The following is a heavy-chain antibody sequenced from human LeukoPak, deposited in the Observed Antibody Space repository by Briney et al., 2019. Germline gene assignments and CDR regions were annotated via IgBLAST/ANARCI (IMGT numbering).Heavy chain of an antibody. Sequence: GGSLRLSCAASGFTFSYYAMHWVRQAPGKGLEWVAIISYDGSNKYHADSVKGRFTISRDNSQNTLYLQMSSLRAEDTAVYYCARAQNYYNSPFSYSGQGTLVTVSS. J-gene: IGHJ4*02. V-gene: IGHV3-30-3*01. CDR2: ISYDGSNK. CDR1: GFTFSYYA. CDR3: ARAQNYYNSPFSY. D-gene: IGHD3-10*01.